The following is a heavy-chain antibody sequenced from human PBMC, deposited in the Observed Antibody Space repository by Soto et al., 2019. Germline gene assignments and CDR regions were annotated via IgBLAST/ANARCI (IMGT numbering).Heavy chain of an antibody. CDR3: ARDPEKSDFWSDYYGYWYYGMDV. Sequence: GASVKVSCKASGYTFTSYGISWVRQAPGQGLEWMGWISAYNGNTNYAQKLQGRVTMTTDTSTSTAYMELRSLRSDDTAVYYCARDPEKSDFWSDYYGYWYYGMDVWSQGTTVTVSS. CDR1: GYTFTSYG. V-gene: IGHV1-18*04. D-gene: IGHD3-3*01. J-gene: IGHJ6*02. CDR2: ISAYNGNT.